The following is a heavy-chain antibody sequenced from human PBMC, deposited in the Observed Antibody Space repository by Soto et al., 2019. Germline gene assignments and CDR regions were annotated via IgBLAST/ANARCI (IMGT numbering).Heavy chain of an antibody. CDR1: GGSISSDTYS. CDR3: ARTMLLGWFDP. D-gene: IGHD2-15*01. CDR2: IHHSGNT. V-gene: IGHV4-30-2*01. Sequence: QLQLQESGSGLVKPSQTLSLTCAVSGGSISSDTYSWSWIRQPPGKGLEWVGYIHHSGNTYFNPSLKSRVTISVDRSKNQLSLKLTSVTAADTAGYCCARTMLLGWFDPWGQGTLVTVSS. J-gene: IGHJ5*02.